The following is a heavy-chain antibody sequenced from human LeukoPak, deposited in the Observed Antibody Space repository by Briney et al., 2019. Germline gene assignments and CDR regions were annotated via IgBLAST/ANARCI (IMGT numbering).Heavy chain of an antibody. D-gene: IGHD1-26*01. V-gene: IGHV3-49*03. Sequence: PGGSLRLSCTASGFTFGDYAMSWFRQAPGKGLEWVGFIRSKAYGGTTEYAASVKGRFTISRDDSKSIAYLQMNSLKTEDTVVYYCTTGIVGARADYWGQGTLVTVSS. J-gene: IGHJ4*02. CDR1: GFTFGDYA. CDR2: IRSKAYGGTT. CDR3: TTGIVGARADY.